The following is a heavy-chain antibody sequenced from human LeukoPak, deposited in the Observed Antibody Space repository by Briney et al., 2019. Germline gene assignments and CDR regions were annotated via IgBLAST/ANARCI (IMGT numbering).Heavy chain of an antibody. J-gene: IGHJ4*02. CDR3: ARDGRFLEWAHHDY. CDR2: ISSSSSYI. Sequence: GGSLRLSCAASGFTFNTYTMNWVRQAPGKGLEGVSSISSSSSYIYYADSVKGRFTISRDNAKNSLYLQMNSLRAEDTAVYYCARDGRFLEWAHHDYWGQGTLVTVSS. D-gene: IGHD3-3*01. CDR1: GFTFNTYT. V-gene: IGHV3-21*01.